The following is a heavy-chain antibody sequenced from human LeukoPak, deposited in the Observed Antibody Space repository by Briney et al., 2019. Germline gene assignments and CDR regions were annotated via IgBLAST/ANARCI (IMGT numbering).Heavy chain of an antibody. Sequence: GGSLRLSCSASGFIFINFVVHWVRQAPGKGLEHVSFISRSGAVTSYADSVWGRFTISRDNSKDTVSLQMSSLRDEDTAMYYCVRDLSGSYSFDSWGQGTLVTVSS. D-gene: IGHD1-26*01. CDR3: VRDLSGSYSFDS. CDR1: GFIFINFV. J-gene: IGHJ4*02. V-gene: IGHV3-64D*09. CDR2: ISRSGAVT.